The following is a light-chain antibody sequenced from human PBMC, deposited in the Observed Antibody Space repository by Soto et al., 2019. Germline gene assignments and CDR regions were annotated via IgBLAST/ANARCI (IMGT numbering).Light chain of an antibody. CDR1: QSTSSW. V-gene: IGKV1-5*03. J-gene: IGKJ2*03. Sequence: DIQMTQSPSTLSASVGDRVTITCRASQSTSSWLAWYQHKPGKAPKLLIYKTSTLESGVPSRFSGGGAGTEFTLTIGCLQADDLATYYCQEYSSYSYSFGQGTKLEIK. CDR3: QEYSSYSYS. CDR2: KTS.